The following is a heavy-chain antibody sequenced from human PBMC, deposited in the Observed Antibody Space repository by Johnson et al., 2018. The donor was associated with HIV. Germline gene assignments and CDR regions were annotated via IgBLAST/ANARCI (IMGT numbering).Heavy chain of an antibody. D-gene: IGHD2-15*01. CDR1: GFTFSDYY. J-gene: IGHJ3*01. CDR3: AKVDCSGGSCAGFVPFNL. V-gene: IGHV3-11*04. CDR2: ISSSGSTI. Sequence: QVQLVESGGGLVKPGGSLRLSCAASGFTFSDYYMSWIRQAPGKGLEWVSYISSSGSTIYYADSVKGRFTISRDNSKNTLYMQMNSLRVEDTAVYYCAKVDCSGGSCAGFVPFNLWGQGTLVTVSS.